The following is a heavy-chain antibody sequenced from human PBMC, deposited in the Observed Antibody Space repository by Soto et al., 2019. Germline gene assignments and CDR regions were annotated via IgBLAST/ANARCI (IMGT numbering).Heavy chain of an antibody. D-gene: IGHD2-15*01. Sequence: VQVVESGGGSVQPGGSLRLSCAASGFTFTSYWMTWVRQAPGRGLEWVANINKDGSEKSYVDSVKGRFTISRDNAKSSLYLQMNSLRADDTAVYYCVRDIASRLWGKGTTVIVSS. V-gene: IGHV3-7*01. CDR3: VRDIASRL. CDR2: INKDGSEK. CDR1: GFTFTSYW. J-gene: IGHJ6*04.